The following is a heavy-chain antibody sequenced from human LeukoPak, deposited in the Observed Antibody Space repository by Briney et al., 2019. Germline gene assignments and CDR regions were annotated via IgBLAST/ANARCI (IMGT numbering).Heavy chain of an antibody. CDR3: ARVRWELRKGFDP. Sequence: QPGGSLRLSCAASGFTVSSNYMSWVRQAPGKGLEWVSVIYSGGSTYYADSVKGRFTISRDNSKNTLYLQMNSLRAEDTAVYYCARVRWELRKGFDPWGQGTLVTVSS. V-gene: IGHV3-53*01. CDR2: IYSGGST. CDR1: GFTVSSNY. D-gene: IGHD1-26*01. J-gene: IGHJ5*02.